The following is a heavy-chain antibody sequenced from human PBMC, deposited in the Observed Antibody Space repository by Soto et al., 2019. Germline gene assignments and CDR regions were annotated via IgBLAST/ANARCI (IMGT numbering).Heavy chain of an antibody. J-gene: IGHJ6*03. D-gene: IGHD2-2*01. CDR2: ISSSSSTI. CDR3: SRALGYCSSTSCYLYYYYYMDV. CDR1: GFTFSSYS. V-gene: IGHV3-48*01. Sequence: GGSLRLSCAASGFTFSSYSMNWVRQAPGKGLEWVSYISSSSSTIYYADYVKGRFTISRDNAKNSLYLKMNSLRAEDTAVYYCSRALGYCSSTSCYLYYYYYMDVWGKGTTVTVSS.